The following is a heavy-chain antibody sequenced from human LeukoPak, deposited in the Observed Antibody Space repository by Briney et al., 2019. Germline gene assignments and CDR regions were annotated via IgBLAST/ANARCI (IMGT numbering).Heavy chain of an antibody. CDR3: ARALCGGDCYGENWFDP. V-gene: IGHV4-39*01. D-gene: IGHD2-21*02. CDR1: GGSISSSSYY. CDR2: IYYSGST. Sequence: PSETLSLTCTVSGGSISSSSYYWGWSRQPPGKGLEWIGSIYYSGSTYYNLSLKSRVTISVDTSKNQFSLKLSSVTAADTAVYYCARALCGGDCYGENWFDPWGQGTLVTVSS. J-gene: IGHJ5*02.